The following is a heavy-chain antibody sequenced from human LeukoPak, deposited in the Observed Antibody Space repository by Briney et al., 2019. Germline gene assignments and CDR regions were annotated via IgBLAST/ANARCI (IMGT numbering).Heavy chain of an antibody. CDR3: AKASEIVVVIPYYFDY. J-gene: IGHJ4*02. CDR2: ISGSGGST. D-gene: IGHD3-22*01. Sequence: PGGSLRLSCAASGFTFSSYAMSWVRQAPGKGLEWVSAISGSGGSTYYADSVKGRFTISRDNSKNTLYLQMNSLRAEDTAVYYCAKASEIVVVIPYYFDYWGQGTLVTVSS. V-gene: IGHV3-23*01. CDR1: GFTFSSYA.